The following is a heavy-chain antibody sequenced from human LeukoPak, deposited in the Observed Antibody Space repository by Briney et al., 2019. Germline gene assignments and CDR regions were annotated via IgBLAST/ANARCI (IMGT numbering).Heavy chain of an antibody. CDR2: VYYSGST. V-gene: IGHV4-39*01. Sequence: LETLSLTCTVSGGSISSSGYYWGWIRPPPGKGLKWSVSVYYSGSTYYNPSLKSRVTISVDTSKNQFSLKLSSVTAADTAVYYCARKRYGSGSYYLDYWGQGTLVTVSS. J-gene: IGHJ4*02. CDR1: GGSISSSGYY. CDR3: ARKRYGSGSYYLDY. D-gene: IGHD3-10*01.